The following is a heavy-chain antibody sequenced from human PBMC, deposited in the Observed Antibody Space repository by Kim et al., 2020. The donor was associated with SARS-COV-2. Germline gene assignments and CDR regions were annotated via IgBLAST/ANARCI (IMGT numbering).Heavy chain of an antibody. J-gene: IGHJ2*01. Sequence: GGSLRLSCAASGFTFSSYSMNWVRQAPGKVLEWVSSISSSSSYIYYADSVKGRFTISRDNAKNSLYLQMNSLRAEDTAVYYCAREKESSSWCNYWYFDLWGRGTLVTVSS. CDR3: AREKESSSWCNYWYFDL. D-gene: IGHD6-13*01. CDR2: ISSSSSYI. V-gene: IGHV3-21*01. CDR1: GFTFSSYS.